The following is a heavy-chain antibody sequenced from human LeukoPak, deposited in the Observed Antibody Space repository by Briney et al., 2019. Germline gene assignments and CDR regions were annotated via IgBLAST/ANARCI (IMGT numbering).Heavy chain of an antibody. J-gene: IGHJ4*02. CDR3: ARSHLMLGPRTSYYFDY. CDR2: NIPISGTT. V-gene: IGHV1-69*05. Sequence: GASVKVSCKASGGTFTSYPISWVRQAPGQGLEWVGGNIPISGTTTNAQKFHGRVTITTDESTGTDYLELSSLKSEDTAIYYCARSHLMLGPRTSYYFDYWGQGTLVTVSS. CDR1: GGTFTSYP. D-gene: IGHD3-10*02.